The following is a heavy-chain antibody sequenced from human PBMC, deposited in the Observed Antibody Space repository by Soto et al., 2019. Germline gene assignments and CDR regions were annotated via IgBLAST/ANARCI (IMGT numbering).Heavy chain of an antibody. CDR3: ARLPVYRTAGGMDV. CDR1: GFTFSSYS. Sequence: GGSLRLSCAASGFTFSSYSMNWVRQAPGKGLEWVSYISSSSSTIYYADSVKGRFTISRDNAKNSLYLQMNSLRDEDTAVYYCARLPVYRTAGGMDVWGQGTTVTVSS. CDR2: ISSSSSTI. J-gene: IGHJ6*02. D-gene: IGHD3-16*02. V-gene: IGHV3-48*02.